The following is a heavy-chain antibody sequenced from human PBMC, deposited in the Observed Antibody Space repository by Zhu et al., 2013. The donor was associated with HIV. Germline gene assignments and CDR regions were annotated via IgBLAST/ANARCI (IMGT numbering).Heavy chain of an antibody. Sequence: QVQLVQSGAEVKRPGTSVKVSCKSSGYIFLTYPVSWVRQAPGRGLEWMGWISPFDGDTNYAQKFQGRVTMTRDTSISTVYMELSSLKSDDTAVYFCARVGYYSDRSGPFDLWG. V-gene: IGHV1-18*01. CDR3: ARVGYYSDRSGPFDL. J-gene: IGHJ3*01. CDR1: GYIFLTYP. D-gene: IGHD3-22*01. CDR2: ISPFDGDT.